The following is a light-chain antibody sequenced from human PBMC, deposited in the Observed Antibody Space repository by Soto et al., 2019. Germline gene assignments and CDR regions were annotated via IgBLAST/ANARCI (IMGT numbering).Light chain of an antibody. CDR3: QQRYSTPLT. V-gene: IGKV1-39*01. J-gene: IGKJ4*01. Sequence: DIQMTQSPSSLSASVGDRVTITCRASQSISSYLNWYQQKPGKAPKLLIYATSNLQSGVASRFSGSGSGTDFSLTISILQPEDFATYYCQQRYSTPLTFGGGTKVEI. CDR2: ATS. CDR1: QSISSY.